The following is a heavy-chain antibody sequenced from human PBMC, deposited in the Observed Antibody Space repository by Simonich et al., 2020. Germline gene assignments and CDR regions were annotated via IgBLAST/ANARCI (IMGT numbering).Heavy chain of an antibody. D-gene: IGHD1-1*01. V-gene: IGHV4-34*01. J-gene: IGHJ6*02. CDR1: GGSFSGYY. CDR2: INHSGST. Sequence: QVQLQQWGAGLLKPSETLSLTCAVYGGSFSGYYWSWIRQPPGKGLEWIGEINHSGSTNSNPCLKSRVTISVDTSKDQFSLKLSSVTAADTAVYYCARHRLVDGTTGTTGVDYYYGMDVWGQGTTVTVSS. CDR3: ARHRLVDGTTGTTGVDYYYGMDV.